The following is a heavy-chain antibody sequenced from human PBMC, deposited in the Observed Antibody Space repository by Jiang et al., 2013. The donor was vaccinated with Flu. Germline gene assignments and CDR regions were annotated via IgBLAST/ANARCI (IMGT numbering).Heavy chain of an antibody. J-gene: IGHJ6*02. Sequence: QTLSLTCAISGDSISSNSAAWNWIRQSPSRGLEWLGRTYFKSKWYNDYALSVKSRISINADTSRNQFSLQLNSVTPEDTAVYYCARESPGEWLRLGYLYFYGMDVWGQGTTVSVSS. V-gene: IGHV6-1*01. CDR1: GDSISSNSAA. CDR2: TYFKSKWYN. D-gene: IGHD3-3*01. CDR3: ARESPGEWLRLGYLYFYGMDV.